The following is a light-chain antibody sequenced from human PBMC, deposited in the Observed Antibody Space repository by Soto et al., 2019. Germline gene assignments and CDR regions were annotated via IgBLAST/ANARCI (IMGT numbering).Light chain of an antibody. V-gene: IGLV2-14*01. CDR3: SSYTSSSPYV. CDR1: SSDIGGYNY. J-gene: IGLJ1*01. CDR2: DVS. Sequence: QSVLTQHASVSGSPGQSNTISCTGTSSDIGGYNYVSWYQQHPGKAPKLMIYDVSNRPSGVSNRFSGSKSGNTASLTISGLQAEDEADYYCSSYTSSSPYVFGTGTKVTVL.